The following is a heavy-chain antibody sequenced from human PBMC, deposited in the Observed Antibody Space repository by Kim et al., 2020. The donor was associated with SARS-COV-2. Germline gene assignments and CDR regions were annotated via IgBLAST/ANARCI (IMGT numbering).Heavy chain of an antibody. J-gene: IGHJ4*02. CDR3: ARDLLGRTAAAGTGDY. V-gene: IGHV3-30-3*01. CDR2: ISYDGSNK. CDR1: GFTFSSYA. Sequence: GGSLRLSCAASGFTFSSYAMHWVRQALGKGLEWVAVISYDGSNKYYADSVKGQFTISRDNSKNTLYLQMNSLRAEDTAVYYCARDLLGRTAAAGTGDYWGQGTLVTVSS. D-gene: IGHD6-13*01.